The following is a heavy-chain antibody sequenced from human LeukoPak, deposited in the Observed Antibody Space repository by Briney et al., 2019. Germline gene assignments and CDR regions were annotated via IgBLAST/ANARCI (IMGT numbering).Heavy chain of an antibody. V-gene: IGHV4-39*01. J-gene: IGHJ4*02. CDR2: IYYSGST. CDR3: ARPTSKLGSLDY. D-gene: IGHD2/OR15-2a*01. CDR1: GGSISSSNYY. Sequence: SETLSLTCTVSGGSISSSNYYWGWIRQPPGKGLEWIGTIYYSGSTYYNPSLKSRITISVDTSKNQFSLKLSSVTAADTAVCYCARPTSKLGSLDYWGQGTLVTVSS.